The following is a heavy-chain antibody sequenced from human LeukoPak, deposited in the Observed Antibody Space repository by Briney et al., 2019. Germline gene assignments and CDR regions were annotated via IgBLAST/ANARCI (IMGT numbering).Heavy chain of an antibody. J-gene: IGHJ5*02. Sequence: SETLSLTCTVSGGSISSYYWSWIRQPAGKGLEWIGRIYTSGSTNYNPSLKSRVTISVDTSKNQFSLRLSSVTAADTAVYYRARDLVIQLTSLGLFDPWGQGTLVTVSS. V-gene: IGHV4-4*07. CDR3: ARDLVIQLTSLGLFDP. CDR1: GGSISSYY. D-gene: IGHD5-18*01. CDR2: IYTSGST.